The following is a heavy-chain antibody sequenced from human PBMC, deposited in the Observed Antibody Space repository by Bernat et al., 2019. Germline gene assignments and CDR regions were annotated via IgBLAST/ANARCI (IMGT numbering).Heavy chain of an antibody. CDR3: ARDVYHGDSTVGFDI. D-gene: IGHD4-17*01. J-gene: IGHJ3*02. Sequence: QVQLVQSGAEVKKPAASVKASCKASGYTFTSYGISWVRQAPGQGLEWMGWISAYNGNTNYAQKLQGRVTMTTDTSTSTAYMELRCLRSDDTAVYYCARDVYHGDSTVGFDIWGQGTMVTVSS. CDR2: ISAYNGNT. V-gene: IGHV1-18*01. CDR1: GYTFTSYG.